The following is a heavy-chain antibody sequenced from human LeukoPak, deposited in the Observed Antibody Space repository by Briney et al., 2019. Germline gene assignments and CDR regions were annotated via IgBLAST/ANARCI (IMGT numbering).Heavy chain of an antibody. Sequence: SETLSLTCTVSGGSIFSYYWNWIRQSPGRGLEWLGYIYSNGITNYSPSLRSRGTISIATSKNQFSLRLASVTAAETAMYYCARRAYFDSSGYSPTSGYFDLWGRGTLVTVSS. J-gene: IGHJ2*01. V-gene: IGHV4-4*08. CDR1: GGSIFSYY. CDR2: IYSNGIT. CDR3: ARRAYFDSSGYSPTSGYFDL. D-gene: IGHD3-22*01.